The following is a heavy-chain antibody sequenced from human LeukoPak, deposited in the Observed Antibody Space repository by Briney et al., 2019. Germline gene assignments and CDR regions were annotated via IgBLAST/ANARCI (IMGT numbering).Heavy chain of an antibody. CDR3: ARDLYYYGSGSYYPGGYYYCMDV. CDR1: GYTFTGYY. Sequence: ASVKVSCKASGYTFTGYYMHWVRQAPGQGLEWMGWINPNSGGTNYAQKFQGRVTMTRDTSISTAYMELSRLRSDDTAVYYCARDLYYYGSGSYYPGGYYYCMDVWGKGTTVTDSS. CDR2: INPNSGGT. J-gene: IGHJ6*03. V-gene: IGHV1-2*02. D-gene: IGHD3-10*01.